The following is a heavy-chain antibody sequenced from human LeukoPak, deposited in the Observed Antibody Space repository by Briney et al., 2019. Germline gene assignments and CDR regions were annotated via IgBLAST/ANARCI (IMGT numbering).Heavy chain of an antibody. CDR3: ARVNKYSSSPSDY. D-gene: IGHD6-6*01. CDR2: IIPILGIA. Sequence: SVKVSCKASGGTFSSYAISWVRQAPGQGLEWRGRIIPILGIANYAQKFQGRVTITADKSTSTAYMELSSLRSEDTAVYYCARVNKYSSSPSDYWGQGTLVTVSS. V-gene: IGHV1-69*04. CDR1: GGTFSSYA. J-gene: IGHJ4*02.